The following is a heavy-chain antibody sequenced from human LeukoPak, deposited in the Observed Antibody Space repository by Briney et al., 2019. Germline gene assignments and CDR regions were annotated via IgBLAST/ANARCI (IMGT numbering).Heavy chain of an antibody. V-gene: IGHV1-18*01. CDR3: ARSAVGDYYYYYMDV. CDR2: ISAYNGNT. CDR1: GYTFTSYG. Sequence: ASVKVSCKASGYTFTSYGISWVRQAPGQGLEWMGWISAYNGNTNYAQKLQGRVTMTTDTSTSTAYMELRSLRSDDTAVYYCARSAVGDYYYYYMDVWGKGTTVTISS. J-gene: IGHJ6*03.